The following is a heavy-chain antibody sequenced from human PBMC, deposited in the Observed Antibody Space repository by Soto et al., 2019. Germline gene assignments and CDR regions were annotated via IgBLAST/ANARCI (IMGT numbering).Heavy chain of an antibody. CDR2: ITSDGSST. D-gene: IGHD3-10*01. CDR3: ARERGGGFGDV. J-gene: IGHJ6*02. CDR1: GFTFSTYY. V-gene: IGHV3-74*01. Sequence: EVQLVESGGGLVQPGGSLRLSCAASGFTFSTYYMNWVRQAPGKGLVWVARITSDGSSTTYADSVMGRCTISRDNAKNTLYLQMNSLRAEDTAVYSCARERGGGFGDVWGQGTTVTVSS.